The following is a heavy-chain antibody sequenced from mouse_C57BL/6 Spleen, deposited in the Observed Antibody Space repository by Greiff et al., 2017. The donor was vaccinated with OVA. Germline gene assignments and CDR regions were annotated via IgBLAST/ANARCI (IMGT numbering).Heavy chain of an antibody. CDR1: GYTFTDYY. J-gene: IGHJ3*01. Sequence: EVQLQQSGPELVKPGASVKISCKASGYTFTDYYMNWVKQSHGKSLEWIGDINPNNGGTSYNQKFKGKATLTVDKSSSTAYMELRSLTSEDSAVYYCARREYPAWFAYWGQGTLVTVSA. D-gene: IGHD2-10*02. V-gene: IGHV1-26*01. CDR2: INPNNGGT. CDR3: ARREYPAWFAY.